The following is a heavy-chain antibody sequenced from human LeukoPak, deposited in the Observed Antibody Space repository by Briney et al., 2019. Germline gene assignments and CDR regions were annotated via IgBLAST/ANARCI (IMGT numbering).Heavy chain of an antibody. CDR1: GLTFRDHG. Sequence: GGSLRLSCAASGLTFRDHGMAWVRQAAGKGLEWVSTISGSGAATYYADSVKGRFTISRDNSKNTLYLQMNSLRAEDTAVYFCVKDPGGPHFYDYWGQGTLVTVSS. CDR3: VKDPGGPHFYDY. D-gene: IGHD2/OR15-2a*01. J-gene: IGHJ4*02. CDR2: ISGSGAAT. V-gene: IGHV3-23*01.